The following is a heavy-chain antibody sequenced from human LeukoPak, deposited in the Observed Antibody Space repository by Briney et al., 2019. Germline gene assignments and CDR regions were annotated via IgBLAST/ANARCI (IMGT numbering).Heavy chain of an antibody. CDR2: IYYSGST. CDR1: GGSTSSYY. CDR3: ARSGYDFWSGYSHNWFDP. Sequence: SEALSLTCTVSGGSTSSYYWSWIRQPPGKGLEWIGYIYYSGSTNYNPSLKSRVTISVDTSKNQFSLKLSSVTAADTAVYYCARSGYDFWSGYSHNWFDPWGQGTLVTVSS. J-gene: IGHJ5*02. D-gene: IGHD3-3*01. V-gene: IGHV4-59*01.